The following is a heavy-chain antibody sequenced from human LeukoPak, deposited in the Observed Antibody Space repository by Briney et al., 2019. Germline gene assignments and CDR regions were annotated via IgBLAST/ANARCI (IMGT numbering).Heavy chain of an antibody. J-gene: IGHJ4*02. CDR3: AKSGYNRFDY. V-gene: IGHV3-23*01. D-gene: IGHD5-24*01. Sequence: GGSLRLSCAASGFSFSSYSMNWVRQAPGKGLEWVSNISGSGSGGSTYYADSVKGRFTISRDNSKNTLYLQMNSLRAEDTAVYYCAKSGYNRFDYWGQGTLVTVSS. CDR2: ISGSGSGGST. CDR1: GFSFSSYS.